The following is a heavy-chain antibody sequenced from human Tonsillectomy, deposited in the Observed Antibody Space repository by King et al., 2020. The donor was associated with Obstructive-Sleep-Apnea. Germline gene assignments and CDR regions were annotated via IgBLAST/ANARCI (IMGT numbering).Heavy chain of an antibody. D-gene: IGHD6-19*01. V-gene: IGHV4-59*01. J-gene: IGHJ4*02. CDR3: AISPIYSSGWYAPFYY. Sequence: QLQESGPGLVKPSETLSLTCTVSGGSISSYYWSWIRQPPGKGLEWIGYIYYSGSTNYNPSLKSRVTISVDTSKNRFSLKLSSVTAADTAVYYCAISPIYSSGWYAPFYYWGQGTLVTVSS. CDR2: IYYSGST. CDR1: GGSISSYY.